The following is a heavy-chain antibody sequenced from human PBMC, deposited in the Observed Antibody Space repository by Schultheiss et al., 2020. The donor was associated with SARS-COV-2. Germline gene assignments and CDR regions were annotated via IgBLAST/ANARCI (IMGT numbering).Heavy chain of an antibody. CDR2: IYHSGST. CDR3: ARSASEDSSGYDDY. V-gene: IGHV4-38-2*02. D-gene: IGHD3-22*01. CDR1: GYSISSGYY. J-gene: IGHJ4*02. Sequence: SETLSLTCTVSGYSISSGYYWGWIRQPPGKGLEWIGEIYHSGSTNYNPSLKSRVTISVDTSKNQFSLKLSSVTAADTAVYYCARSASEDSSGYDDYWGQGTLVTVSS.